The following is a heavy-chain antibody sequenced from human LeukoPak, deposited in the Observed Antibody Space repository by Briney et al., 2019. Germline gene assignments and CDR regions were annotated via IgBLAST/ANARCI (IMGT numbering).Heavy chain of an antibody. CDR3: AKVAGYCSSTSCSLYYYYYMDV. CDR1: GFTFSSYG. CDR2: IRYDGSNK. V-gene: IGHV3-30*02. D-gene: IGHD2-2*01. J-gene: IGHJ6*03. Sequence: PGGSLRLSCAASGFTFSSYGMHWVRQAPGKGLEWVAFIRYDGSNKYYADSVKGRFTISRDNSKNTLYLQMNSLRAEDTAVYYCAKVAGYCSSTSCSLYYYYYMDVWGKGTTVTVSS.